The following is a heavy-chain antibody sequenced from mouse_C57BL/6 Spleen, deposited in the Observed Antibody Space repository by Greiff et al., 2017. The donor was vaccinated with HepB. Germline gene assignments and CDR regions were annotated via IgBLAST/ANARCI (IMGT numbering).Heavy chain of an antibody. CDR3: TTYDYLSYWYFDV. CDR1: GYTFTDYE. CDR2: IDPETGGT. Sequence: QVHVKQSGAELVRPGASVTLSCKASGYTFTDYEMHWVKQTPVHGLEWIGAIDPETGGTAYNQKFKGKAILTADKSSSTAYMELRSLTSEDSAVYYCTTYDYLSYWYFDVWGTGTTVTVSS. D-gene: IGHD2-4*01. V-gene: IGHV1-15*01. J-gene: IGHJ1*03.